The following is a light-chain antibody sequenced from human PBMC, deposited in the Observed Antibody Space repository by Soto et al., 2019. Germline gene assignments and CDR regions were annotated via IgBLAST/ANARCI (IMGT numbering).Light chain of an antibody. Sequence: EIVLTQSPGTLSLSPGARVTLSCRASQRVYTSYLAWYQQKPGQAPRLLIFGASSRATGTPDRFIGSGSGTDFTLTISRLEPEDFAVDYCQQYGGSPPYTFGQGTKLEIK. CDR2: GAS. J-gene: IGKJ2*01. V-gene: IGKV3-20*01. CDR1: QRVYTSY. CDR3: QQYGGSPPYT.